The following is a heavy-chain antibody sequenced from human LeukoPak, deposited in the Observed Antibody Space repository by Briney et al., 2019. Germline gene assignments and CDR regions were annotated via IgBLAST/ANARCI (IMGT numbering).Heavy chain of an antibody. CDR1: GFTFSSYW. CDR3: ARECGTMIVVAADY. V-gene: IGHV3-7*01. CDR2: IKKDGSEK. J-gene: IGHJ4*01. Sequence: GGSLRLSCAASGFTFSSYWMSWVRQAPGKGLEWVANIKKDGSEKNYVDSVKGRFTISRDSAKNSLYLQMNSLRAEDTAVYYCARECGTMIVVAADYWGHGTLVTVSS. D-gene: IGHD3-22*01.